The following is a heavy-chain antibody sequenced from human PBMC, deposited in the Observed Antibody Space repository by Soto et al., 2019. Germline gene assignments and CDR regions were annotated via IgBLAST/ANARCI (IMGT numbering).Heavy chain of an antibody. CDR1: GFTFSSYG. Sequence: QVQLVESGGGVVQPGRSLRLSCAASGFTFSSYGMHWVRQAPGKGLEWVAVISYDGSNKYYADSVKGRFTISRDNSKNTLYLQMSSLRAEDTAVYYCAKEPQQQLVYYLDYWGQGTLVTVSS. CDR2: ISYDGSNK. D-gene: IGHD6-13*01. CDR3: AKEPQQQLVYYLDY. V-gene: IGHV3-30*18. J-gene: IGHJ4*02.